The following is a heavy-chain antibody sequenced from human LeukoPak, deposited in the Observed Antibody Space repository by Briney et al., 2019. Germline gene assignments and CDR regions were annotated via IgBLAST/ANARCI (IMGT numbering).Heavy chain of an antibody. V-gene: IGHV3-30*02. J-gene: IGHJ4*02. CDR1: GFTFSSYG. D-gene: IGHD6-19*01. Sequence: GGSLRLSCAASGFTFSSYGMHWVRQAPGKGLEGVAVIWYDGSNKYYADSVKGRFTISRDNSKNTLYLQMNSLRAEDTAVYYCANLAVAGTGVDYWGQGTRVTV. CDR3: ANLAVAGTGVDY. CDR2: IWYDGSNK.